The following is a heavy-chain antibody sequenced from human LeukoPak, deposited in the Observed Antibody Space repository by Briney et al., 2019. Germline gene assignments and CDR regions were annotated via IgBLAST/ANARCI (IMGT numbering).Heavy chain of an antibody. Sequence: SQTLSLTCTVSGGSISSGSYYWSWIRQPAGKGLEWIGRIYTSGSTNYNPSLKSRVTISVDTSKNRFSLKLSSVTAVDTAVYYCARGRSGDYDFDYWGQGTLVTVSS. D-gene: IGHD4-17*01. J-gene: IGHJ4*02. CDR1: GGSISSGSYY. V-gene: IGHV4-61*02. CDR2: IYTSGST. CDR3: ARGRSGDYDFDY.